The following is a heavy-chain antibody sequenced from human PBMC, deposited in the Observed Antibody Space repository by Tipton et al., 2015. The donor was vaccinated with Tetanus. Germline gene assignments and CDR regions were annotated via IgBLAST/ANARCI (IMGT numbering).Heavy chain of an antibody. D-gene: IGHD2-8*01. CDR1: GFSFSNYK. J-gene: IGHJ4*02. CDR2: ISSTSRYI. CDR3: VRGARGWVMYYHFDS. Sequence: SLRLSCEVSGFSFSNYKMNWVRQGPGRGLEWVSSISSTSRYINYAESVKGRFTISRDNAKNSLFLEMNSLRADDTAVYYCVRGARGWVMYYHFDSWGQGTQVAVSS. V-gene: IGHV3-21*01.